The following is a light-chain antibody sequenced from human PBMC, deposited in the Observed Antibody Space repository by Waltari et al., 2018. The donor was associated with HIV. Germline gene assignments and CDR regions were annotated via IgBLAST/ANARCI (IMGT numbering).Light chain of an antibody. V-gene: IGKV4-1*01. CDR3: QQYYSVPWT. CDR2: WAS. CDR1: QSVLYSSNNNNY. J-gene: IGKJ1*01. Sequence: DIVMTQYPDSLAVSLAERATFNCKSSQSVLYSSNNNNYLAWYQQKPGQSPKLLFYWASARESGVPDRFSGSGSETDFTLTISGLQAEDVAVYYCQQYYSVPWTFGQGTKVEIK.